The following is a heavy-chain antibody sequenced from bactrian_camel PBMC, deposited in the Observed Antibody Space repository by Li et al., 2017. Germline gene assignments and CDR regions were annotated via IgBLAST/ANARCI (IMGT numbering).Heavy chain of an antibody. CDR2: IDRDGFT. J-gene: IGHJ4*01. CDR3: AVADKWFGYCGAVRYEYTY. V-gene: IGHV3S53*01. CDR1: GDLTNIQS. Sequence: HVQLVESGGGSVQAGGSLRLACEVSGDLTNIQSMAWFRQTPGNEREAVAAIDRDGFTSYHAQVKGRFTISQDNAKNTLYLQINTLTPEDTAMYYCAVADKWFGYCGAVRYEYTYWGQGTQVTVS. D-gene: IGHD2*01.